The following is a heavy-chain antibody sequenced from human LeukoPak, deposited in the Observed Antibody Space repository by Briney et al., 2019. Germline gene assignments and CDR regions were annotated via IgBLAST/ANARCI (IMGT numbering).Heavy chain of an antibody. J-gene: IGHJ4*02. CDR3: ARDRERWLQLLDY. CDR1: GFTFSSYA. V-gene: IGHV3-30-3*01. Sequence: GGSLRLSCAASGFTFSSYAMHWVRQAPGKGLEWVAVILYDGSNKYYADSVKGRFTISRDNSKNTLYLQMNSLRAEDTAVYYCARDRERWLQLLDYWGQGTLVTVSS. CDR2: ILYDGSNK. D-gene: IGHD5-24*01.